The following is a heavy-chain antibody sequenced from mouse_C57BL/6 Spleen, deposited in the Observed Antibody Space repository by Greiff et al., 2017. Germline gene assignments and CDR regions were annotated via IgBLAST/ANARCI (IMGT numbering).Heavy chain of an antibody. CDR3: AIDRSDRDRRDWYFDV. Sequence: QVQLKQPGAELVKPGASVKVSCKASGYTFTSYWMHWVKQRPGQGLEWIGRIHPSDSDTNYNQKFKGKATLTVDKSSSTAYMQLSSLTSEDSAVYYGAIDRSDRDRRDWYFDVWGTGTTVTVSS. V-gene: IGHV1-74*01. D-gene: IGHD2-14*01. J-gene: IGHJ1*03. CDR2: IHPSDSDT. CDR1: GYTFTSYW.